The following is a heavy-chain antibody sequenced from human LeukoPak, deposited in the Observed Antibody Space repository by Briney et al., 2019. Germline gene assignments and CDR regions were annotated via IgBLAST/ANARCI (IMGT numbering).Heavy chain of an antibody. V-gene: IGHV4-34*01. J-gene: IGHJ5*02. D-gene: IGHD6-13*01. CDR3: ARAYSSSWLTPRWFDP. CDR2: INHSGST. CDR1: GGSFSGYY. Sequence: SETLSLTCAVYGGSFSGYYWSWIRQPPGKGLEWIGEINHSGSTNYNPSLKSRVTISVDTSKNQFSLKLSSVTAADTAVYYCARAYSSSWLTPRWFDPWGQGTLVTVSS.